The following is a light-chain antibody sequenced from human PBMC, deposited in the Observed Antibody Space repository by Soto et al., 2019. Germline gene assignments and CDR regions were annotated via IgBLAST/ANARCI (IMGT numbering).Light chain of an antibody. CDR3: QQSYSTPYT. CDR2: GAS. CDR1: QTFSNF. V-gene: IGKV1-39*01. Sequence: DIQMTQSPSSLSASVGDRVTITCRASQTFSNFLNWYQQKPGKAPKLLVYGASSLQSGVPSRFSGSGSGTEFTLTITSLQPEDFATYYCQQSYSTPYTFGQGTKLQIK. J-gene: IGKJ2*01.